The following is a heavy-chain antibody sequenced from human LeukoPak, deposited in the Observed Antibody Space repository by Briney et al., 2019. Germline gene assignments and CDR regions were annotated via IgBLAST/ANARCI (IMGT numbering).Heavy chain of an antibody. J-gene: IGHJ5*02. D-gene: IGHD3-10*01. V-gene: IGHV4-39*01. CDR1: GGSISSSSYY. CDR2: IYYSGNT. CDR3: ARPLGSYSGSVCYSKEGRWFDP. Sequence: SETLSLTCSVSGGSISSSSYYWGSIRQPPGKGLEWIGSIYYSGNTYYNSSLKSRVNISVDTSKNQFSLKLSSVTAADTAVYYSARPLGSYSGSVCYSKEGRWFDPWGQGTLVTVSS.